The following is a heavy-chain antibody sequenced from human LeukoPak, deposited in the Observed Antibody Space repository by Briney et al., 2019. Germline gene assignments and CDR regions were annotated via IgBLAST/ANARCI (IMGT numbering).Heavy chain of an antibody. V-gene: IGHV3-23*01. CDR2: ISGSGGIT. J-gene: IGHJ4*02. CDR1: GFTFSTYG. CDR3: AKQLRPPPVHFDY. D-gene: IGHD1-1*01. Sequence: GGSLRLSCAASGFTFSTYGMSWVRQAPGKGLEWVSGISGSGGITYYADSVKGRFTISRENYKNTLYLQMNSLRAEDTAVYYCAKQLRPPPVHFDYWGQGTLVTVSS.